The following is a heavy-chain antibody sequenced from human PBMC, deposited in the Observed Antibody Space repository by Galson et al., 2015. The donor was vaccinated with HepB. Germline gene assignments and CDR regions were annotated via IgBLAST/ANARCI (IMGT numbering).Heavy chain of an antibody. Sequence: SVKVSCKASGGTFSSYTISWVRQAPGQGLEWMGRIIPILGIANYAQKFQGRVTITADKSTSTAYMELSSLRSEDTAVYYCARDGGGDPGKYYYYYYGMDVWGQGTTVTVSS. J-gene: IGHJ6*02. CDR2: IIPILGIA. CDR3: ARDGGGDPGKYYYYYYGMDV. CDR1: GGTFSSYT. D-gene: IGHD3-16*01. V-gene: IGHV1-69*04.